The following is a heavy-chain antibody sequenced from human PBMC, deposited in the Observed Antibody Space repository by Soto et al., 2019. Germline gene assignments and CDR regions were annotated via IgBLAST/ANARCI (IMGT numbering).Heavy chain of an antibody. CDR3: ARADAFSGMDV. V-gene: IGHV3-30-3*01. CDR1: GFTLSSYV. CDR2: ISYDGNNK. Sequence: QVQLVESGGGVVQPGRSLRLSCAASGFTLSSYVMHWVRQAPGKGVEWVAVISYDGNNKNYADYVKVRFTISRDNSKNTLYLQMNSLRAEDTAVYCLARADAFSGMDVWGQGTTVTVSS. J-gene: IGHJ6*02.